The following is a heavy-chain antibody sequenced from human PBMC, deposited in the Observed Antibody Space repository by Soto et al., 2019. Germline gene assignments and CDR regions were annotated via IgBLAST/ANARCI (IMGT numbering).Heavy chain of an antibody. V-gene: IGHV3-30*18. Sequence: GGSLRLSCAASGFTFSSYGMHWVRQAPGKGLEWVAVISYDGSNKYYADSVKGRFTISRDNSKNTLYLQMNSLRAEDTAVYYCAKDSSGWHYYYYYGMDVWGQGTTVTVSS. CDR1: GFTFSSYG. D-gene: IGHD6-19*01. CDR3: AKDSSGWHYYYYYGMDV. CDR2: ISYDGSNK. J-gene: IGHJ6*02.